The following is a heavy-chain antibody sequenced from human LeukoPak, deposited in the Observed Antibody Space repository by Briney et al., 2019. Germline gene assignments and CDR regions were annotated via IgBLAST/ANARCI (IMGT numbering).Heavy chain of an antibody. CDR2: INHSGST. D-gene: IGHD2-2*01. J-gene: IGHJ5*02. CDR1: GGSFSGYY. Sequence: SETLSLTFAVYGGSFSGYYWSWIRQPPGKGLEWIGEINHSGSTNYNPSLKSRVTISVDTSKNQFSLKLSSVTAADTAVYYCARGGGSTSCSNWFDPWGQGTLVTVSS. CDR3: ARGGGSTSCSNWFDP. V-gene: IGHV4-34*01.